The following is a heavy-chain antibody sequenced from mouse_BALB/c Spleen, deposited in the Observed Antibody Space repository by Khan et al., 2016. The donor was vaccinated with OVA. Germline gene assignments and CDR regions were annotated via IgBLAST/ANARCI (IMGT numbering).Heavy chain of an antibody. V-gene: IGHV1S130*01. Sequence: QVQLQQSGSVLVRPGASVKLSCKASGYTFTSSWMHWAKQRPGQGLEWIGEIHPNSGNTNYNEKFKGKATLTVDTSSSTAYVDLSSLTSEDSAVYYCARLSTTVCDAMDYWGQGTSVTVSS. D-gene: IGHD1-1*01. J-gene: IGHJ4*01. CDR2: IHPNSGNT. CDR1: GYTFTSSW. CDR3: ARLSTTVCDAMDY.